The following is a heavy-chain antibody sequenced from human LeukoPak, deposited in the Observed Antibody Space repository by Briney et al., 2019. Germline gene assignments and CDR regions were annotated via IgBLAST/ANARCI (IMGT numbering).Heavy chain of an antibody. CDR1: GFTFSRYG. CDR3: ARWGIVGHDAFDL. CDR2: IRYGGNDH. Sequence: PGGSLRLSCAGSGFTFSRYGMHWVRQAPGKGLEWVALIRYGGNDHWYGDSVKGRFTISRDNSKDTVYLQMDSLRDEGTAVYYCARWGIVGHDAFDLWGQGTMVTVSS. J-gene: IGHJ3*01. D-gene: IGHD1-26*01. V-gene: IGHV3-33*01.